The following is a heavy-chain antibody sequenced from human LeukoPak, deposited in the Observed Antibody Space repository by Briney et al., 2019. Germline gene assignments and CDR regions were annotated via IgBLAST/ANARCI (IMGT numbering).Heavy chain of an antibody. V-gene: IGHV4-4*07. CDR2: IYTSGST. CDR3: ARGSRRDGYNTLFDY. D-gene: IGHD5-24*01. Sequence: SETLSLTCTVSGGSISSYYWSWIRQPSGKGLEWIGRIYTSGSTNYNPSLKSRVTISVDTSKNQFSLKLSSVTAADTAVYYCARGSRRDGYNTLFDYWGQGTLVTVSS. CDR1: GGSISSYY. J-gene: IGHJ4*02.